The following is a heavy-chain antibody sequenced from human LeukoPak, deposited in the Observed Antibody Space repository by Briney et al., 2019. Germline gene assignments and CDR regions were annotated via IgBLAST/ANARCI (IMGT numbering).Heavy chain of an antibody. D-gene: IGHD6-19*01. CDR2: INPSGGST. J-gene: IGHJ4*02. CDR3: ARGIDRFSKYTSGWDEFGF. CDR1: GYTFTSYY. Sequence: GASVKVSCKASGYTFTSYYMHWVRQAPGQGLEWMGIINPSGGSTSYAQKFQGRVTMTRDMSTSTVYMELSSLRSEDTAVYYCARGIDRFSKYTSGWDEFGFWGQGTLVTVSS. V-gene: IGHV1-46*01.